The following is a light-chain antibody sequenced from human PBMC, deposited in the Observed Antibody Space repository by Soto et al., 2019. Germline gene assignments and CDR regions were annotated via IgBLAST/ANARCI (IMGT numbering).Light chain of an antibody. CDR1: SGDVGAYNF. J-gene: IGLJ1*01. CDR2: NVY. CDR3: SAYTVSRTYV. V-gene: IGLV2-14*03. Sequence: QSVLTQPASVSGSPGQSITISCTGTSGDVGAYNFVSWHQQHPGKAPKLMIYNVYDRPSGISYRFSGSKSGNTASLTISGLQGEDEADYYCSAYTVSRTYVFGTGTKVTV.